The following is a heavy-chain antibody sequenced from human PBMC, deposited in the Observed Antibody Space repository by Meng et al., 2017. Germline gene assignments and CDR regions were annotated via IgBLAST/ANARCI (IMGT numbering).Heavy chain of an antibody. CDR1: GGSISSSSYY. CDR2: IYYSGST. J-gene: IGHJ5*02. Sequence: PQLQESGPGLVQPSETLSLTCTVSGGSISSSSYYWGWIRQPPGKGLEWIGSIYYSGSTYYNPSLKSRVTISVDTSKNQFSLKLSSVTAADTAVYYCARICYDSSGYSPYNWFDPWGQGTLVTVSS. V-gene: IGHV4-39*07. D-gene: IGHD3-22*01. CDR3: ARICYDSSGYSPYNWFDP.